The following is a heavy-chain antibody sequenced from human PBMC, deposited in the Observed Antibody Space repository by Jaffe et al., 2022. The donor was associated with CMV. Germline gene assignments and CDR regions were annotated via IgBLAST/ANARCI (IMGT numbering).Heavy chain of an antibody. V-gene: IGHV1-69*09. J-gene: IGHJ4*02. Sequence: QVQLVQSGAEVKKPGSSVKVSCKASGGTFSSYAISWVRQAPGQGLEWMGRIIPILGIANYAQKFQGRVTITADKSTSTAYMELSSLRSEDTAVYYCAREVRQTYYFDYWGQGTLVTVSS. CDR1: GGTFSSYA. CDR2: IIPILGIA. CDR3: AREVRQTYYFDY.